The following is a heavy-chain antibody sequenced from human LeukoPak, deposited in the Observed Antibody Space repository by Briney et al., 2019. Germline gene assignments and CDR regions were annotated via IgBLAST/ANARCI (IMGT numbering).Heavy chain of an antibody. V-gene: IGHV1-8*01. CDR3: ARWGWLGDYYYMDV. D-gene: IGHD3-10*01. Sequence: ASVTVSFKASGYTFTSYDINWVRQAPGQGLEWMGWMNPNSGNTGYAQKFQGRVTMTRNTSISTAYMELSSLRSEDTAVYYCARWGWLGDYYYMDVWGKGTTVTVSS. J-gene: IGHJ6*03. CDR1: GYTFTSYD. CDR2: MNPNSGNT.